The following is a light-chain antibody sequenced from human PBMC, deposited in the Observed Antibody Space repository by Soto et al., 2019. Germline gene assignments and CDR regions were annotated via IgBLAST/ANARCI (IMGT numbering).Light chain of an antibody. J-gene: IGKJ1*01. CDR1: QSVSSSY. Sequence: EIVLTQSPGTLSFSPGERATLSLTASQSVSSSYLAWYQQKPGQAPRLLIYGASSRATGIPDRFSGSGSGTDFTLTISRLEPEDFAVYYCQQYGSSPRTFGQGTKVDI. V-gene: IGKV3-20*01. CDR2: GAS. CDR3: QQYGSSPRT.